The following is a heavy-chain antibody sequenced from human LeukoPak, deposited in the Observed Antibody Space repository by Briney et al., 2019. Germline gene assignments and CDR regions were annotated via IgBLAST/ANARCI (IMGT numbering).Heavy chain of an antibody. CDR3: ARTNVLRYFDWLPVLDY. CDR1: GGSISSYY. V-gene: IGHV4-59*01. J-gene: IGHJ4*02. D-gene: IGHD3-9*01. Sequence: SETLSLTCSVSGGSISSYYWSWIRQPPGKELEWIGYIYYSGSTNYNPSLKSRVTISVDTSKNQFSLKLSSVTAADTAVYYCARTNVLRYFDWLPVLDYWGQGTLVTVSS. CDR2: IYYSGST.